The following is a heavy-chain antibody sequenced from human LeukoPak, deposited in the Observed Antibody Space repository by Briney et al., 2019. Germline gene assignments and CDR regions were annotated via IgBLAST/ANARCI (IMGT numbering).Heavy chain of an antibody. D-gene: IGHD2-21*02. CDR2: ISSSSTI. J-gene: IGHJ4*02. V-gene: IGHV3-48*04. CDR1: GFTFSSYS. Sequence: PGGSLRLSCAASGFTFSSYSMNWVRQTPGKGLEWVSYISSSSTIYYADSVKGRFTISRDNAENSLYLQMNSLRAEDTAVYYCARALAYCGGDCYSGGGYWGQGTLVTVSS. CDR3: ARALAYCGGDCYSGGGY.